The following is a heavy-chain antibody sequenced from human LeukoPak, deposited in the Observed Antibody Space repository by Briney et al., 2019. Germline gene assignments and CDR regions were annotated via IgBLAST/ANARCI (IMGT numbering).Heavy chain of an antibody. CDR1: GYTFTSYY. CDR3: ARDYKNYYDSSGYNY. J-gene: IGHJ4*02. V-gene: IGHV1-46*01. Sequence: ASVKVSCKASGYTFTSYYMHWVRQAPGQGLEWMGIINPSGGSTSYAQKFQGRVTMTRDTSTSTVYMELSSLRSEDTAVYYRARDYKNYYDSSGYNYWGQGTLVTVSS. CDR2: INPSGGST. D-gene: IGHD3-22*01.